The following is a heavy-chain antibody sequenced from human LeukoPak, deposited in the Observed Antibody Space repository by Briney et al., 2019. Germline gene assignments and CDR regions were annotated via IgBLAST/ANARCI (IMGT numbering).Heavy chain of an antibody. J-gene: IGHJ4*02. V-gene: IGHV1-2*02. D-gene: IGHD3-3*01. CDR3: ARGYYDFWSGYFAGILCY. CDR2: INPNSGGT. CDR1: GYTFTGYY. Sequence: ASVTVSCKASGYTFTGYYIHWVRQAPGQGLEWMGWINPNSGGTNYAQKFQGRVTMTRDTSISTAYMELSRLRSDDTAVYYCARGYYDFWSGYFAGILCYWGQGTLVTVSS.